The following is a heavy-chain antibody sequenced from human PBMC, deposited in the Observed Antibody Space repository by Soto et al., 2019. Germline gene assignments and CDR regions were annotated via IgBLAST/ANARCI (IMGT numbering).Heavy chain of an antibody. Sequence: QVHLVESGGGVVQPGRSLRLSCAASGFTFSTYAMHWVRQAPGKGLEWVAVSSYDEGKKYYADSVKGRFTISRDNSKYTLYLQMISLRAEDTAVYSWARVNGLYYYTLDVWGQGTTVTVSS. D-gene: IGHD2-8*01. V-gene: IGHV3-30-3*01. J-gene: IGHJ6*02. CDR1: GFTFSTYA. CDR2: SSYDEGKK. CDR3: ARVNGLYYYTLDV.